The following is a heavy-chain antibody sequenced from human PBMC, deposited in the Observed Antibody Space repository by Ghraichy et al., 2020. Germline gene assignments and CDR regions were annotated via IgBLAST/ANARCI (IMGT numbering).Heavy chain of an antibody. J-gene: IGHJ6*02. D-gene: IGHD3-10*01. CDR2: ISPSGDGT. CDR3: AKDQNSAMVRGIVNGMDV. Sequence: GSLRLSCAASRFSFSSYAMNWVRQAPGKGLEWVSAISPSGDGTYYADSVKGRFTIPRDNSQNTLYLQMNSLRAEDTAVYYCAKDQNSAMVRGIVNGMDVWGQGTTVTVSS. V-gene: IGHV3-23*01. CDR1: RFSFSSYA.